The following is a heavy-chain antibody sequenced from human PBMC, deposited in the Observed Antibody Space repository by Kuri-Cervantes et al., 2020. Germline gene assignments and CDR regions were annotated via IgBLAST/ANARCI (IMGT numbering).Heavy chain of an antibody. J-gene: IGHJ4*02. CDR3: ASERTDGDYPDY. V-gene: IGHV1-2*02. CDR2: INPNSGGT. Sequence: ASVKVSCKASGYTFTSYDINWVRQAPGQGLEWMGWINPNSGGTNYAQKFQGRVTMTRDTSISTAYMELSRLRSDDTAVDYCASERTDGDYPDYWGQGTLVTVSS. D-gene: IGHD4-17*01. CDR1: GYTFTSYD.